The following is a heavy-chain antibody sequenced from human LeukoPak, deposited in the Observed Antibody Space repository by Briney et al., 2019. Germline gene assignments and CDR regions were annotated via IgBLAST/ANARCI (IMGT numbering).Heavy chain of an antibody. J-gene: IGHJ5*02. CDR2: ISAYNGNT. V-gene: IGHV1-18*01. D-gene: IGHD3-3*01. Sequence: ASVKVSCKASGYTFTSYGISWVRQAPGQGLEWMGWISAYNGNTNYAQKLQGRVTMTTDTSTSTAYMELRSPRSDDTAVYYCARDLEPDITIFGEAFDPWGQGTLVTVSS. CDR1: GYTFTSYG. CDR3: ARDLEPDITIFGEAFDP.